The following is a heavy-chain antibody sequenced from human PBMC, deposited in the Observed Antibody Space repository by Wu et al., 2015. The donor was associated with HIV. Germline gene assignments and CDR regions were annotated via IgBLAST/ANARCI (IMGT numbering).Heavy chain of an antibody. CDR1: GYTFTGYY. Sequence: QVQLVQSGAEVKKPGASVKVSCKASGYTFTGYYMHWVRQAPGQGLEWMGWINPNSGGTNYAQKFQGRVTMTRDTSISTAYMELSRLRSDDTAVYYCARDWIRADYFSVGDAFDIWAKGQWSPSLQ. V-gene: IGHV1-2*02. CDR2: INPNSGGT. J-gene: IGHJ3*02. CDR3: ARDWIRADYFSVGDAFDI. D-gene: IGHD2/OR15-2a*01.